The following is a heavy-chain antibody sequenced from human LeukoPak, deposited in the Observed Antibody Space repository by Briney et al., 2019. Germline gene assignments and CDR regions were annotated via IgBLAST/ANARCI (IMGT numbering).Heavy chain of an antibody. Sequence: GGSLRLPCAASGFTFSSYSMNWVRQAPGKGLEWVSSITSRSNIFYADSVKGRFTISRDNAKNSLFLQMNSLRAEDTAVYYCARDPGAGDYWGQGTLVTVSS. CDR2: ITSRSNI. J-gene: IGHJ4*02. CDR3: ARDPGAGDY. D-gene: IGHD6-13*01. V-gene: IGHV3-21*01. CDR1: GFTFSSYS.